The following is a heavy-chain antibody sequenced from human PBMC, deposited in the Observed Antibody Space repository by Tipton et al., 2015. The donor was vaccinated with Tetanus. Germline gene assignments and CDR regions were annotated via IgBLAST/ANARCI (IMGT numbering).Heavy chain of an antibody. D-gene: IGHD2-2*02. CDR2: IYYSGST. V-gene: IGHV4-59*08. J-gene: IGHJ6*02. Sequence: TLSLTCTVSGGSISSYYWSWIRQPPGKGLEWIGYIYYSGSTNYNPSLKSRVTTSLATSENQFSLTLSSVTAADTAVYYCARHSAMPAAIVYYAMDVWGQGTTVTVSS. CDR3: ARHSAMPAAIVYYAMDV. CDR1: GGSISSYY.